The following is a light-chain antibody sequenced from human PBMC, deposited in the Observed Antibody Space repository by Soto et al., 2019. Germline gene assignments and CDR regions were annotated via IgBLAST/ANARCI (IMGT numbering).Light chain of an antibody. J-gene: IGKJ2*01. V-gene: IGKV1-39*01. CDR1: QDISRY. CDR3: QQSYTTPPYT. Sequence: DIQMTQSPSSLSASVGDRVTITCRASQDISRYLNWYQHKPGKAPNLLIYAASSLQSGVPSRFSGSGSGTDFTLTISSLQPEDFATYYCQQSYTTPPYTFGQGTKPEI. CDR2: AAS.